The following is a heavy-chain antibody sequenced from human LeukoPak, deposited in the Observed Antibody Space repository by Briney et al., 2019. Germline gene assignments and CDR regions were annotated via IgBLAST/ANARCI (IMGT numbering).Heavy chain of an antibody. D-gene: IGHD5-18*01. Sequence: GESLKISCKGSGYRFNNYWIGWVRQMPGKGLECMGIIYPGDSDTRYSPSFQDQVTISADRSISTAYLQWSSLKASDTAMYYCARQAYTYAPFDYWGQGTLVTVSS. CDR3: ARQAYTYAPFDY. CDR1: GYRFNNYW. V-gene: IGHV5-51*01. CDR2: IYPGDSDT. J-gene: IGHJ4*02.